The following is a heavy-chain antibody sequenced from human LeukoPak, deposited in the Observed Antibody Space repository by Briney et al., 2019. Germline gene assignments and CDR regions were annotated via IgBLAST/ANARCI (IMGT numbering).Heavy chain of an antibody. CDR3: ARGIPWELQGGGAFDI. J-gene: IGHJ3*02. V-gene: IGHV4-59*01. CDR1: GGSISSYY. CDR2: IYYSGST. D-gene: IGHD1-26*01. Sequence: SETLSLTCTVSGGSISSYYWSWIQQPPGKGLEWIGYIYYSGSTNYNPSLKSRVTISVDTSKNQFSLKLSSVTAADTAVYYCARGIPWELQGGGAFDIWGQGTMVTVSS.